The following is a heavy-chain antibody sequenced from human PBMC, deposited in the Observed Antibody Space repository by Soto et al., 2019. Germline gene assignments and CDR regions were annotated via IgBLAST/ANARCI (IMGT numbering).Heavy chain of an antibody. Sequence: QVQMVQSGAEVKKPGSSARVSCKVSGGTFSRHSISWVRQAPGQGLEWMGGIIPIFDATQYAQKFQGRLTITADESTTTCHMDLSCLRPEDTAIYYCARDLTSVRGSWGQGTLVTVS. CDR2: IIPIFDAT. D-gene: IGHD3-10*01. CDR1: GGTFSRHS. V-gene: IGHV1-69*01. CDR3: ARDLTSVRGS. J-gene: IGHJ4*02.